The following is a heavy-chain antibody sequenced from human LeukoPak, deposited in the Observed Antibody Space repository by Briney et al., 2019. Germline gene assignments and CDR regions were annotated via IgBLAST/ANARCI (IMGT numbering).Heavy chain of an antibody. CDR2: IIPIFGTA. J-gene: IGHJ3*02. CDR1: GGTFSSYA. CDR3: ARGSVRYFDPIHAFDI. D-gene: IGHD3-9*01. Sequence: SVKVSCKASGGTFSSYAISWVRQAPGQGLEWMGGIIPIFGTANYAQKFQGRVTMTRDTSTSTVYMELSSLRSEDTAVYYCARGSVRYFDPIHAFDIWGQGTMVTVSS. V-gene: IGHV1-69*05.